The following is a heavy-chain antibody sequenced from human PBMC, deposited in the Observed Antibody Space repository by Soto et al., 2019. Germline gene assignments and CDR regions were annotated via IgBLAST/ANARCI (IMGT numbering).Heavy chain of an antibody. Sequence: PGGSLRLSCAASGFTFSSYAMRWVRQAPGKGLEWVSAISGSGGSTYYADSVKGRFTISRDNSKNTLYLQMNSLRAEDTAVYYCAKDGGSLRAYYYGMDVWGQGTTVTVSS. CDR1: GFTFSSYA. D-gene: IGHD3-16*01. J-gene: IGHJ6*02. V-gene: IGHV3-23*01. CDR3: AKDGGSLRAYYYGMDV. CDR2: ISGSGGST.